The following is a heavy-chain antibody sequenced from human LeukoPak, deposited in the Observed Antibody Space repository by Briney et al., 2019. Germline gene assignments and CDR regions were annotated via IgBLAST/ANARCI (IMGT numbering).Heavy chain of an antibody. V-gene: IGHV4-4*02. Sequence: SETLSLTCAVSGVSISSSNWWSRVRQPPGKGLEWIEEICHSGSTNYNPSLKSRVTISVDKSKNQFSLKLSSVTAADTAVYYCARSSYHGSGRGFDPWGQGTLVTVSS. J-gene: IGHJ5*02. CDR1: GVSISSSNW. CDR2: ICHSGST. D-gene: IGHD3-10*01. CDR3: ARSSYHGSGRGFDP.